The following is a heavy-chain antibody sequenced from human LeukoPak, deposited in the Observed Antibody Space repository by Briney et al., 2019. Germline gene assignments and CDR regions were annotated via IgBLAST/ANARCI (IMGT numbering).Heavy chain of an antibody. Sequence: SETLSLTCTVSGVSISRSNSYWVWIRQPPGKGLEWCGSIYYTGNTYYNASLKSRVTISIDASKNQISLRLTSVTATDTAMYYCARQTGSGLFTLPGGQGTLVTVSS. D-gene: IGHD3/OR15-3a*01. CDR2: IYYTGNT. J-gene: IGHJ4*02. V-gene: IGHV4-39*01. CDR3: ARQTGSGLFTLP. CDR1: GVSISRSNSY.